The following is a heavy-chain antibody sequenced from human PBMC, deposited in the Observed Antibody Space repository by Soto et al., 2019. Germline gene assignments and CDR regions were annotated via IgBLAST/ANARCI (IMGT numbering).Heavy chain of an antibody. Sequence: QVQLVQSGAEVKKPGSSVKVSCKASGGTLRSYSISWVRQAPGQGLEWMGGIIPIFGTANYAQKFQGRVTIIADESTRTAYVELTNLKSEDTAVYDCARGRLGGKLPSYNWFDAWGNGTLVTVSS. CDR1: GGTLRSYS. CDR3: ARGRLGGKLPSYNWFDA. V-gene: IGHV1-69*01. CDR2: IIPIFGTA. D-gene: IGHD3-16*02. J-gene: IGHJ5*01.